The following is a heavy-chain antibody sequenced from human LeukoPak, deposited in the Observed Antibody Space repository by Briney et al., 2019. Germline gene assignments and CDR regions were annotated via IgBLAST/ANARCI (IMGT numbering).Heavy chain of an antibody. J-gene: IGHJ6*03. CDR1: VYTFSSDG. Sequence: GASVKVSCKASVYTFSSDGINWVQQATGQGLEWMGWMNPNSGNTGYAQKFQGRVTITRNTSISTAYMELSSLRSEDTAVYYCARGRKKGGSYRAPYYYYYMDVWGKGTTVTVSS. D-gene: IGHD1-26*01. CDR2: MNPNSGNT. V-gene: IGHV1-8*03. CDR3: ARGRKKGGSYRAPYYYYYMDV.